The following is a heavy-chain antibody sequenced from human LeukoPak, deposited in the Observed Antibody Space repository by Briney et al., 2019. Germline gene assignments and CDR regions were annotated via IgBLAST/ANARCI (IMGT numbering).Heavy chain of an antibody. V-gene: IGHV1-18*01. CDR3: ARDDFGDNGGVPFDH. Sequence: ASVTISRTASGYSFSTFGISWVRQAPGQGPEWMGWIGTYNGLTNYAKKFQGRVTMTTDISTTTAYLELKSLKSDDTAVYFCARDDFGDNGGVPFDHWGQGTLVTVSS. CDR1: GYSFSTFG. J-gene: IGHJ4*02. CDR2: IGTYNGLT. D-gene: IGHD4-17*01.